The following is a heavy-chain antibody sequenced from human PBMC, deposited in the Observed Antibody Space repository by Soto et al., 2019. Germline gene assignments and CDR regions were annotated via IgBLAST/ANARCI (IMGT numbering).Heavy chain of an antibody. D-gene: IGHD2-21*02. CDR1: GYTFTTYG. CDR2: ISPYNGNT. CDR3: AADRTYCGGDCYVD. V-gene: IGHV1-18*01. J-gene: IGHJ4*02. Sequence: ASVKVSCKASGYTFTTYGISWVRQAPGQGLEWMGWISPYNGNTDYAQKLQGRVTMTTDTSTSTAYMELRSLRSDDTAVYYCAADRTYCGGDCYVDWGQGTLVTV.